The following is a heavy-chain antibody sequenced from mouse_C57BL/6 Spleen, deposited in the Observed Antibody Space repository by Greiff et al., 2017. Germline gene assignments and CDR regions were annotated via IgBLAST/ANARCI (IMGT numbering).Heavy chain of an antibody. CDR2: IDPNSGGT. Sequence: VKLQQPGAELVKPGASVKLSCKASGYTFTSYWLHWVQQRPGRGLEWIGRIDPNSGGTKYNEKFKSKATLTVDKPSSTAYMQLSSLTSEDSAVYYCARPHYGSPYYAMDYWGQGTSVTVSS. D-gene: IGHD1-1*01. J-gene: IGHJ4*01. CDR1: GYTFTSYW. CDR3: ARPHYGSPYYAMDY. V-gene: IGHV1-72*01.